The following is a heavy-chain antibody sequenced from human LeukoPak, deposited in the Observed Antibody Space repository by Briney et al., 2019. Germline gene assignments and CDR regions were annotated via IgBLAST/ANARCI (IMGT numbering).Heavy chain of an antibody. V-gene: IGHV4-59*01. CDR2: IYYSGST. J-gene: IGHJ4*02. D-gene: IGHD5-24*01. CDR3: ARERRDGYNYDY. CDR1: GGSINSYY. Sequence: PSETLSLTCTVSGGSINSYYWSWIRQPPGKGLEWIGYIYYSGSTNYNPSLKSRVTISVDTSMNQFSLKLSSVTAADTAVYYCARERRDGYNYDYWGQGTLVTVSS.